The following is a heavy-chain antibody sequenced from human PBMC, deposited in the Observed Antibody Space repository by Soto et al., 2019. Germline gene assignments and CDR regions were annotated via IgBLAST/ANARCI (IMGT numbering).Heavy chain of an antibody. CDR2: ISYDGSNK. V-gene: IGHV3-30-3*01. Sequence: PGGSLRLSCAASGFTFSSYAMHWVRQAPGKGLEWVAVISYDGSNKYYADYVKGRITISRDNSKKTLYLQMNSLRAEDTAVYYFARVMDDYDILTGLTSYYYYYGMDVWGQGTTVTVSS. CDR1: GFTFSSYA. CDR3: ARVMDDYDILTGLTSYYYYYGMDV. D-gene: IGHD3-9*01. J-gene: IGHJ6*02.